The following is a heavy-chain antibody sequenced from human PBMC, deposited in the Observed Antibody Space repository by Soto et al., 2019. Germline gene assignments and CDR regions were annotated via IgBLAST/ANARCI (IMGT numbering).Heavy chain of an antibody. Sequence: SETLSLTCTVSGGSIFSDDWTWIRQPPGKGLEWIGYISRSGSSSFAPSLKGRVTFSTDTSKNQVSLKMTYVTVADTAIYYCARGYWFDPWGQGTMMTVYS. CDR2: ISRSGSS. CDR3: ARGYWFDP. V-gene: IGHV4-59*01. J-gene: IGHJ5*02. CDR1: GGSIFSDD.